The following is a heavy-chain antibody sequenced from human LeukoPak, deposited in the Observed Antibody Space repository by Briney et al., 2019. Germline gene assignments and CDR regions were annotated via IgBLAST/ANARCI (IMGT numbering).Heavy chain of an antibody. D-gene: IGHD6-13*01. J-gene: IGHJ3*01. CDR1: GVSISSGHW. CDR2: IYHSGST. Sequence: PSGTLSLTCAVSGVSISSGHWWSWVRPPPGKGLEWIGEIYHSGSTNYHASLKSRVTISVDTSKNQFSLKLNSVTVADTAFYYCVTSIALAGWGGFDVWGQGRMVTVSS. V-gene: IGHV4-4*02. CDR3: VTSIALAGWGGFDV.